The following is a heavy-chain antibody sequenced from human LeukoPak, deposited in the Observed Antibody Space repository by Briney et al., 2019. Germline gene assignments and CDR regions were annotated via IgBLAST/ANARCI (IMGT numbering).Heavy chain of an antibody. CDR2: IIPIFGTA. CDR3: ATAHDYGERTYYYYYMDV. V-gene: IGHV1-69*01. Sequence: SVKVSCKPSGGTLSSYAISWVRQAPGQGLEWMGGIIPIFGTANYAQKFQGRVTITADESTSTAYTELSSLRSEDTAVYYCATAHDYGERTYYYYYMDVWGKGTTVTVSS. D-gene: IGHD4-17*01. CDR1: GGTLSSYA. J-gene: IGHJ6*03.